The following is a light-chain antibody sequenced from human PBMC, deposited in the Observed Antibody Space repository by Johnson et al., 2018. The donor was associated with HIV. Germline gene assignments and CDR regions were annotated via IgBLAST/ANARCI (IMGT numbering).Light chain of an antibody. CDR2: DNH. V-gene: IGLV1-51*01. Sequence: QSVLTQPPSVSAAPGQKVTISCSGSSSNIGKNYVSWYQQLPGTAPKLLIFDNHKRPSGIPDRFSGSKSGTSATLGITGLQTGDEADYYCATWDSSLSALYVFGTGTKVAVL. CDR1: SSNIGKNY. J-gene: IGLJ1*01. CDR3: ATWDSSLSALYV.